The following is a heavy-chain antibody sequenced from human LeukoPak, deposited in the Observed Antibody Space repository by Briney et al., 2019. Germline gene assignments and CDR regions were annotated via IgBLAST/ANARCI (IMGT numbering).Heavy chain of an antibody. Sequence: ASVKVSCKASGYTFTGYYMHWVRQAPGQGLEWMGWINPNSGGTNYAQKFQGGVTMTRDTSISTAYMELSRLRSDDTAVYYCARYERVVPAAKSGWFDPWGQGTLVTVSS. D-gene: IGHD2-2*01. CDR3: ARYERVVPAAKSGWFDP. J-gene: IGHJ5*02. CDR2: INPNSGGT. CDR1: GYTFTGYY. V-gene: IGHV1-2*02.